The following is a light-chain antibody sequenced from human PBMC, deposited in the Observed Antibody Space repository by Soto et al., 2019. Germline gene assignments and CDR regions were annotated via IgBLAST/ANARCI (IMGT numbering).Light chain of an antibody. Sequence: DIQMTQSPSSLSASVGDRVTITCRTSQSIKYLNWYQQIPGRAPKFLIATASILQRGVPSRFSGSGSGTEFSLTINGLQPEDFATYYCQQSDRAPLTFGGGTKEEI. J-gene: IGKJ4*01. CDR3: QQSDRAPLT. V-gene: IGKV1-39*01. CDR2: TAS. CDR1: QSIKY.